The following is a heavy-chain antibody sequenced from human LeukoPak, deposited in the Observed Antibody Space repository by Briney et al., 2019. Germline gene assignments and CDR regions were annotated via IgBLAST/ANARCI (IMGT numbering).Heavy chain of an antibody. V-gene: IGHV1-8*01. J-gene: IGHJ4*02. CDR3: ARGLYSSGWYRGEYYFDY. CDR2: MNPNSGNT. Sequence: ASVKVSCKASGYTFTSYDINWVRQATGQGLEWMGWMNPNSGNTGYAQKFQGRVTMTRNTSISTAYMELSSLRSEDTAVYYCARGLYSSGWYRGEYYFDYWGQGTWSPSPQ. CDR1: GYTFTSYD. D-gene: IGHD6-19*01.